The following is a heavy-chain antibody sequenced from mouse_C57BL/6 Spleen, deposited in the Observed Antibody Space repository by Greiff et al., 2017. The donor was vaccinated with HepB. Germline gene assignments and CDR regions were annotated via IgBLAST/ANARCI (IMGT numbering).Heavy chain of an antibody. Sequence: EVQVVESGGGLVQPGGSLKLSCAASGFTFSDYYMYWVRQTPEKRLEWVAYISNGGGSTYYPDTVKGRFTISRDNAKNTLYLQMSRLKSEDTAMYYCARVGSNYFDYWGQGTTLTVSS. CDR1: GFTFSDYY. CDR3: ARVGSNYFDY. V-gene: IGHV5-12*01. CDR2: ISNGGGST. J-gene: IGHJ2*01.